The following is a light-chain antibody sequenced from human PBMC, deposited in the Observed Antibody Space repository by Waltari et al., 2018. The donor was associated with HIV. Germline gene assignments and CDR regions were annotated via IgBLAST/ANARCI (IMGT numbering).Light chain of an antibody. Sequence: QSALTQPRSVSGSPGQSVTISCTGTTVGNYVFVSWYQQYPGKAPQVLIYDVNKRPSVVPDRFSGSKSFNTASLTISGLQPEDEADYFCCSYAGRFTYVFGTGTKVTVL. CDR2: DVN. V-gene: IGLV2-11*01. CDR1: TVGNYVF. J-gene: IGLJ1*01. CDR3: CSYAGRFTYV.